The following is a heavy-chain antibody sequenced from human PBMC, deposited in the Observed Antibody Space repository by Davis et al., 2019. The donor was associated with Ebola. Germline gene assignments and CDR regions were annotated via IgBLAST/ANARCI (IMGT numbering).Heavy chain of an antibody. D-gene: IGHD3-22*01. V-gene: IGHV3-33*01. CDR2: ISYDGSNK. CDR1: GFTFSSYG. J-gene: IGHJ3*02. Sequence: GESLKISCAASGFTFSSYGMHSVRLAPRKRLEWGAVISYDGSNKYYADSVNGRFTISRDNSKNTLYLQMNSLRAEDTAVYYCARDIFTPEYYDRSGLGSHDAFDIWGQGTTVTVSS. CDR3: ARDIFTPEYYDRSGLGSHDAFDI.